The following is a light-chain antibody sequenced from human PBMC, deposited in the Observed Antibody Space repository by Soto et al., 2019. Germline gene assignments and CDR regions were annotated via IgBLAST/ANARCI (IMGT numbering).Light chain of an antibody. V-gene: IGKV4-1*01. CDR2: WAS. J-gene: IGKJ4*01. CDR1: QSVLYSSNNKNY. Sequence: DIVMTQSPDSLAVSLGERATINCKSSQSVLYSSNNKNYLAWYQQKPGQPPKLLISWASTRESGVPDRFSGSGSGTDFTLTISGLQAEDVAVYYCQQYYGPPQTFGGGTKVEIK. CDR3: QQYYGPPQT.